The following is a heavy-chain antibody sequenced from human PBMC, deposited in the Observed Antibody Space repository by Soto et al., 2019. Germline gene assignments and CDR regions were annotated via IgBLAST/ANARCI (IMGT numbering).Heavy chain of an antibody. J-gene: IGHJ6*02. Sequence: QVQLVESGGGVVQPGRSLRLSCAASGFTFSSYGMHWVRQAPGKGLEWVAVISYDGSNKYYADSVKGRFTISRDNSKNTLYLQMNSLRAEDTAVYYCAKDAYCSSTSCYTFSYYYGMDVWGQGTTVTVSS. CDR2: ISYDGSNK. D-gene: IGHD2-2*02. CDR3: AKDAYCSSTSCYTFSYYYGMDV. V-gene: IGHV3-30*18. CDR1: GFTFSSYG.